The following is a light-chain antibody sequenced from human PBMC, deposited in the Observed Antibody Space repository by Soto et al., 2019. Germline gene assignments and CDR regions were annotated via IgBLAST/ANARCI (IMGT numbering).Light chain of an antibody. CDR1: SSNIGAGYD. V-gene: IGLV1-40*01. Sequence: QSVLTQPPSVSGAPGQRVTISCTGSSSNIGAGYDTHRYQQLPGTAPKLLIYANNNRPSGVPDRFSGSKSDTSASLSITGLQAQDEADYYCQSYDSSLSGWVFGGGTKLTVL. CDR3: QSYDSSLSGWV. J-gene: IGLJ3*02. CDR2: ANN.